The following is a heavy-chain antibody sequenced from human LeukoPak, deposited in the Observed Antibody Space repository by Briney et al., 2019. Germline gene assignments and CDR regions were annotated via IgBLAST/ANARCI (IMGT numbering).Heavy chain of an antibody. CDR2: ISGTGDSP. CDR1: GFTFRSYA. CDR3: AKDIGWFDP. V-gene: IGHV3-23*01. Sequence: PGGSLRLSCAASGFTFRSYAMNWVRQAPVKGLEWVSAISGTGDSPHYADSVKGRFTISRDNSKNTLYLQMNSLRAEDTAFYYCAKDIGWFDPWGQGTLVTVSS. J-gene: IGHJ5*02.